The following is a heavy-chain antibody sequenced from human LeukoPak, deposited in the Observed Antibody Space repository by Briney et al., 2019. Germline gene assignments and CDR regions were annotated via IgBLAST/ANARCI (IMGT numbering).Heavy chain of an antibody. CDR2: ITASGTAM. CDR3: ASSGSYRFDY. J-gene: IGHJ4*02. CDR1: GFTFSSYS. Sequence: GGSLRLSCAASGFTFSSYSMNWVRQAPGKGLEWVSHITASGTAMFYADSVKGRFTISRDNAKNSLYLQMNSLRDEDVAVYYCASSGSYRFDYWGQGTLVTVSS. D-gene: IGHD1-26*01. V-gene: IGHV3-48*02.